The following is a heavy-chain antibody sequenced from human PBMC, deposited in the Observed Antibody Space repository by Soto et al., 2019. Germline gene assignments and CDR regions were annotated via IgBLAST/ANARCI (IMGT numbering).Heavy chain of an antibody. CDR2: IWYDGSNK. V-gene: IGHV3-33*01. CDR3: ARAYYDSSGSEYFDY. Sequence: QVQLVESGGGVVQPGRSLRLSCAASGFTFSSYGMHWVRQAPGKGLEWVAVIWYDGSNKYYADSVKGRFTISRDNSKNTLYLQMNSLRAEDTAVYYCARAYYDSSGSEYFDYWGQGTLVTVSS. D-gene: IGHD3-22*01. J-gene: IGHJ4*02. CDR1: GFTFSSYG.